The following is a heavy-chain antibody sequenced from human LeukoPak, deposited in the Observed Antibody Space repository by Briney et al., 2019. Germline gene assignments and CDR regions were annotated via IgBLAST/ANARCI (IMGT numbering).Heavy chain of an antibody. CDR1: GYSFTGYY. J-gene: IGHJ4*02. Sequence: ASVKVSCKASGYSFTGYYMHWVRQAPGQGLEWVGWINPNSGGTNYAQKFQGRVTMTRDTSISTAYMELSRLRSDDTAVYYCSRGRTRSEGVRGDIPFDFWGQGTLVTVSS. CDR2: INPNSGGT. D-gene: IGHD3-10*01. CDR3: SRGRTRSEGVRGDIPFDF. V-gene: IGHV1-2*02.